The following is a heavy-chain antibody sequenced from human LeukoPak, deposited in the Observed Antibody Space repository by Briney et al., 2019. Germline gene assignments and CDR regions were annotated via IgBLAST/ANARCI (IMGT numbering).Heavy chain of an antibody. CDR1: GYTFTDYN. D-gene: IGHD5-24*01. J-gene: IGHJ4*02. Sequence: ASVKVSCKTSGYTFTDYNLHWVRQAPGQRLEWMGIIKPSGGDTSYAQTFQGRVFMTRDTSTSTVYMELSSLKSDDTAVYYCARVGPHRKMATTRYHFDYWGQGTLVTVSS. V-gene: IGHV1-46*01. CDR2: IKPSGGDT. CDR3: ARVGPHRKMATTRYHFDY.